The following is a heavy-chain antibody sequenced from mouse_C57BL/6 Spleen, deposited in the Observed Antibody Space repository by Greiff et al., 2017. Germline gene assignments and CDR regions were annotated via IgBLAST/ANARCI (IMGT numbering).Heavy chain of an antibody. Sequence: VQLQQSGAELVKPGASVKLSCTASGFNIKDYYMHWVKQRPEQGLEWIGRIDPEDGETKYAPKFQGKATITADTSSNTASLQLSSLTSEDTAVYYGARYYDYPYWYFDVWGTGTTVTVSS. V-gene: IGHV14-2*01. CDR1: GFNIKDYY. J-gene: IGHJ1*03. CDR3: ARYYDYPYWYFDV. CDR2: IDPEDGET. D-gene: IGHD2-4*01.